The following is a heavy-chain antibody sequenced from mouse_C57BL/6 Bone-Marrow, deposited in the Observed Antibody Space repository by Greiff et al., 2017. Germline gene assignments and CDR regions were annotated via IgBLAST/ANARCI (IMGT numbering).Heavy chain of an antibody. CDR1: GFSLTSYG. V-gene: IGHV2-2*01. J-gene: IGHJ1*03. D-gene: IGHD1-1*01. Sequence: QVQLQQSGPGLVQPSQSLSITCTVSGFSLTSYGVHWVRQSPGKGLEWLGVIWSGGSTDYNAAFISRLSISKDNSKSQVFFKMNSLQADDTAIYYCARIGVAKDWDFDVWGTGTTVTVSS. CDR3: ARIGVAKDWDFDV. CDR2: IWSGGST.